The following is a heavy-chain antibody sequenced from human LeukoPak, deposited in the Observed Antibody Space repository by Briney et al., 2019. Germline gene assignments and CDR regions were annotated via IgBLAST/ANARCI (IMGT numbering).Heavy chain of an antibody. Sequence: PSETLSLTCTVSGGSLSSGDYYWGWIRQPPGKGLEWIGSIYHSGSTYYNPSLKSRVTISVDTSKNQFSLKLSSVTAADTAVYYCARVYRSSGHNWFDPWGQGTLVTVSS. D-gene: IGHD6-19*01. CDR3: ARVYRSSGHNWFDP. J-gene: IGHJ5*02. CDR1: GGSLSSGDYY. V-gene: IGHV4-39*07. CDR2: IYHSGST.